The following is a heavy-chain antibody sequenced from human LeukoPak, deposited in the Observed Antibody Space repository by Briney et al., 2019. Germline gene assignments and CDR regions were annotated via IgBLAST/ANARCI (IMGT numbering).Heavy chain of an antibody. Sequence: SWIRQPPGKALEWLALIYWDDDKRYSPSLKSRLTITKDTSKNQVVLTMTNMDPVDTATYYCAPFXISGIGWGYYFHYWGQGTLVTVSS. J-gene: IGHJ4*02. V-gene: IGHV2-5*08. CDR3: APFXISGIGWGYYFHY. D-gene: IGHD3-16*01. CDR2: IYWDDDK.